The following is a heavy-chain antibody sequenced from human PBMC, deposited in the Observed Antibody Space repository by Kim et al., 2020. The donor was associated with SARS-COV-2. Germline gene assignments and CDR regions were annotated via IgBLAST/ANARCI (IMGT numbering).Heavy chain of an antibody. CDR3: VREDWFFDN. Sequence: GGSLRLSCVASGFSLSPYYMTWLRQAPGKGLECVAIISPDGSETYYGGSVKGRFTISRDNARNTLYLQMDSLRAEDTAVYFRVREDWFFDNLGQGSLVTV. V-gene: IGHV3-7*01. CDR2: ISPDGSET. CDR1: GFSLSPYY. J-gene: IGHJ4*02. D-gene: IGHD3-9*01.